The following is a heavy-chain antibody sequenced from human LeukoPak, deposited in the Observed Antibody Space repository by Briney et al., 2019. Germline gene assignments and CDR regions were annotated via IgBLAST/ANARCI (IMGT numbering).Heavy chain of an antibody. CDR3: AKGEYYYDSSGYYPFSDY. J-gene: IGHJ4*02. D-gene: IGHD3-22*01. Sequence: GGSLRLSCATSGFTFSTYWMHWVRQTPGKELEWVARINSDGRTTVYADSVRGRFAISRDNAKNTLYLQMNSLRAEDTAVYYCAKGEYYYDSSGYYPFSDYWGQGTLVTVSS. V-gene: IGHV3-74*01. CDR2: INSDGRTT. CDR1: GFTFSTYW.